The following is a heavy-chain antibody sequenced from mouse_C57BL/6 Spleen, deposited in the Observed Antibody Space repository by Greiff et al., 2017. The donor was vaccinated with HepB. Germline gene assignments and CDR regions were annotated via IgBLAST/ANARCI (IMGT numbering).Heavy chain of an antibody. Sequence: EVQLQQSGPKLVKPGASVKISCKASGYSFTGYYMNWVKQSPEKSLEWIGEINPSTGGTTYNQKFKAKATLTVDKSSSTAYMQLKSLTSEDSAVYYCARIIYYDYDGFAYWGQGTLVTVSA. J-gene: IGHJ3*01. V-gene: IGHV1-42*01. CDR3: ARIIYYDYDGFAY. CDR1: GYSFTGYY. CDR2: INPSTGGT. D-gene: IGHD2-4*01.